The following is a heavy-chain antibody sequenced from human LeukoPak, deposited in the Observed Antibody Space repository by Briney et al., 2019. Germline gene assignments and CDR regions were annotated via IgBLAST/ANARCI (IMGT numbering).Heavy chain of an antibody. Sequence: SGPALVKPTQNLTLTCTFSGFSLSTSGMRVSWIRQPPGKALEGLARIDWDDDKCYSTSLKTRLTISKDTSKNQVVLTMTNMDPVDTAMYYCARTTSYCGGDCYVDWGQGTLVTVSS. D-gene: IGHD2-21*02. CDR2: IDWDDDK. J-gene: IGHJ4*02. CDR1: GFSLSTSGMR. V-gene: IGHV2-70*04. CDR3: ARTTSYCGGDCYVD.